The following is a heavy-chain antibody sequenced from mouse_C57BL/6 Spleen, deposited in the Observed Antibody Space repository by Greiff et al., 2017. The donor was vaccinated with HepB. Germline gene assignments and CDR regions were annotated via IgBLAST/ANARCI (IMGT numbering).Heavy chain of an antibody. Sequence: EVKLLESGPGLVKPSQSLSLTCSVTGYSITSGYYWNWIRQFPGNQQEWMGYISYDGSNNYNPSLKNRIAITPDTSKNQFFLKLNSVTTEDTATYYFASHYYGSSDDAMDYWGQGTSVTVAS. J-gene: IGHJ4*01. CDR2: ISYDGSN. D-gene: IGHD1-1*01. CDR3: ASHYYGSSDDAMDY. CDR1: GYSITSGYY. V-gene: IGHV3-6*01.